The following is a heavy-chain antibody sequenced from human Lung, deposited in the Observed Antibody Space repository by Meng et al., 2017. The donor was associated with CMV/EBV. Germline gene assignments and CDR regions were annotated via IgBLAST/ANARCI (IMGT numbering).Heavy chain of an antibody. V-gene: IGHV4-34*01. CDR2: INYRGSA. D-gene: IGHD7-27*01. CDR3: ACSLSGDLGEAYYYYALDV. J-gene: IGHJ6*02. CDR1: GGPFGSFY. Sequence: CAVSGGPFGSFYWSWIRQPPGEGLEWSRVINYRGSANYNPTLKRRVNMSADTSKNQFSLRLTSVTAADTAVYYCACSLSGDLGEAYYYYALDVWXQGTTVTVSS.